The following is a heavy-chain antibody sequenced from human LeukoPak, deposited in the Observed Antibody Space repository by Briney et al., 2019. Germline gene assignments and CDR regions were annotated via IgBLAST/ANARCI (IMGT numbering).Heavy chain of an antibody. CDR1: GGSICSGSYY. Sequence: SETLSLTCTVSGGSICSGSYYWSWIRQPAGKGLEWIGRIYTSGSTNYSPSLKSRVTISVDTSKNQFSLKLSSVTAADTAVYYCARQEYQLLDAFDIWGQGTMVTVSS. J-gene: IGHJ3*02. D-gene: IGHD2-2*01. V-gene: IGHV4-61*02. CDR3: ARQEYQLLDAFDI. CDR2: IYTSGST.